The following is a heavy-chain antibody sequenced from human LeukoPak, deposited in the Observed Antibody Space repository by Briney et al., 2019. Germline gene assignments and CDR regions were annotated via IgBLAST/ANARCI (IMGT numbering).Heavy chain of an antibody. V-gene: IGHV3-23*01. CDR1: GFTFNSYA. J-gene: IGHJ3*02. CDR2: ISGSGAYT. CDR3: VKDHCSSSSCYADAFDI. D-gene: IGHD2-2*01. Sequence: GGSLRLSCAASGFTFNSYAMNWVRQAPGKGLEWVSVISGSGAYTDYADSVKGRFTISRDNSRDTLYLQMNCLRAEDTAVYYCVKDHCSSSSCYADAFDIWGQGTMVTVSS.